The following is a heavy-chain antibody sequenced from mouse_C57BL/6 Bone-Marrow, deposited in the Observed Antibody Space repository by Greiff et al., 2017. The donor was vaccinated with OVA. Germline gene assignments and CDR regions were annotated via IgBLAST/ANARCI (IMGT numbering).Heavy chain of an antibody. CDR1: GFSLTSYG. CDR3: ASDPYFDY. CDR2: IWRGGST. Sequence: QVQLQQSGPGLVQPSQSLSITCTVSGFSLTSYGVHWVRQSPGKGLEWLGVIWRGGSTDYNAAFITRLSISKDNSKSQVFFKMNSLQADDTAIYYCASDPYFDYWGQGTTLTVSS. J-gene: IGHJ2*01. V-gene: IGHV2-2*01.